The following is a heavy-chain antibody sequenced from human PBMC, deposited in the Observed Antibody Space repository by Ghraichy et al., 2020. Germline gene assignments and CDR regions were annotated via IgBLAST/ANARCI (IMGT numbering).Heavy chain of an antibody. CDR1: GFTFSSYW. CDR2: INSDGIST. J-gene: IGHJ4*02. Sequence: GESLNISCAASGFTFSSYWMDWVRQAPGKGLVWVSRINSDGISTNYADSVKGRVTISRDNTKSTLYLQMNSLSAEDTAVYYCVRVQRWANENDYWGQGALVTVSS. D-gene: IGHD5-24*01. V-gene: IGHV3-74*01. CDR3: VRVQRWANENDY.